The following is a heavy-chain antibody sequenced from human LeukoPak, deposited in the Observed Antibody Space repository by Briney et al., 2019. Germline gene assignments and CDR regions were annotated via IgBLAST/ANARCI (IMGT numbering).Heavy chain of an antibody. CDR2: ISGSGGST. CDR3: AREGPRGNSQFDY. D-gene: IGHD2/OR15-2a*01. J-gene: IGHJ4*02. V-gene: IGHV3-23*01. Sequence: GGSLRLSCAASGFTFSSYAMSWVRQAPGKGLEWVSAISGSGGSTYYADSVKGRLTISRDNSKNTLYLQMNSLRAGDTAVYYCAREGPRGNSQFDYWGQGTLVTVSS. CDR1: GFTFSSYA.